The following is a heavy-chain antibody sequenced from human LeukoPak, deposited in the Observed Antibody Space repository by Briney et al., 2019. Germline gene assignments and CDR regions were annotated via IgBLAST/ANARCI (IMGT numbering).Heavy chain of an antibody. J-gene: IGHJ4*02. Sequence: PGGSLRLSCAASGFTFSSYGMHWVRQAPGKGLEWVASIKQDGSEKYYVDSVKGRFSISRDNAKNSLHLQMNSLRAEDTAVYYCARDHTVDGLVFDYWGQGILVTVSS. D-gene: IGHD6-19*01. V-gene: IGHV3-7*01. CDR2: IKQDGSEK. CDR1: GFTFSSYG. CDR3: ARDHTVDGLVFDY.